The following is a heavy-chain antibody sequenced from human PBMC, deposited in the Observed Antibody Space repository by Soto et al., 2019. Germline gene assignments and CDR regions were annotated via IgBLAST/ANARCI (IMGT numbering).Heavy chain of an antibody. J-gene: IGHJ5*02. V-gene: IGHV3-15*01. CDR1: GVTGVTFSAAW. Sequence: PGGSLRLSXAASGVTGVTFSAAWLTWVSQSPGKGLEWVGLIKSKTSGETTHYAAPVEGRFTISRDDSESTLYLQMNSLRDEDTAVYYCAREGGSLNWFDPWGQGTLVTVSS. CDR3: AREGGSLNWFDP. CDR2: IKSKTSGETT. D-gene: IGHD1-26*01.